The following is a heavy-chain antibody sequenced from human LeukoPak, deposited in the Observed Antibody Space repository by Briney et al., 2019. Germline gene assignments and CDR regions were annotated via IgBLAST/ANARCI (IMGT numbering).Heavy chain of an antibody. CDR3: ARDKDSGWYAPTEDAFDI. Sequence: GGSLRLSCAASGFTFSSYAMHWVRQAPGKGLEWVAVISYDGSNKYYADSVKGRFTISRDNSKNTLYLQMNSLRAEDTAVYYCARDKDSGWYAPTEDAFDIWGQGTMVTVSS. V-gene: IGHV3-30-3*01. J-gene: IGHJ3*02. CDR2: ISYDGSNK. D-gene: IGHD6-19*01. CDR1: GFTFSSYA.